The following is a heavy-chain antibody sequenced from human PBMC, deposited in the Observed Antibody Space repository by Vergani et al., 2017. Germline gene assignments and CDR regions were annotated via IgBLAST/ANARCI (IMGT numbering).Heavy chain of an antibody. J-gene: IGHJ5*01. CDR3: ARARCIETCYMSNWLDS. D-gene: IGHD3-9*01. Sequence: DVHLAESGGGFFQPGGSLSFSCSAPGFPFNSFWLHWFPKVQGKGLFWVSRIKSDGSITAYADSVKGRFTISRDNAQNTLYLQMNSLRVEDTGVYYCARARCIETCYMSNWLDSWGQGTLVTVSS. CDR2: IKSDGSIT. V-gene: IGHV3-74*03. CDR1: GFPFNSFW.